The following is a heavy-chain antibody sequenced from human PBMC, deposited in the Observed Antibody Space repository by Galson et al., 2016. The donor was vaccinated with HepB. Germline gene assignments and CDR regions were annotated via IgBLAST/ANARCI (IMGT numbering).Heavy chain of an antibody. CDR1: GFTFSDYS. J-gene: IGHJ4*02. CDR3: ARDPSGSLDY. Sequence: SLRLSCAASGFTFSDYSMNWVRQAPGKGLEWVSYIASNRRTIYYADSARGRFTISRDNAKNSLYLQMNSLRDEDTAVYYCARDPSGSLDYWGQGILVTVSS. CDR2: IASNRRTI. V-gene: IGHV3-48*02. D-gene: IGHD1-26*01.